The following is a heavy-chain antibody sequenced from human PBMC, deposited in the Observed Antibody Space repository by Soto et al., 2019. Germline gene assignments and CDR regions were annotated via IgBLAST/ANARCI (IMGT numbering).Heavy chain of an antibody. V-gene: IGHV3-7*05. CDR1: GFTFSNYW. J-gene: IGHJ4*02. CDR3: ARVASIAAFY. CDR2: IKQDGNEK. D-gene: IGHD6-6*01. Sequence: EVQLVESGGGLVQPGGSLRLSCVASGFTFSNYWMSWVRQAPGKGLEWVANIKQDGNEKFHVESVRGRFTVSRDNAKNSLYLQMNSLRAEDTAVYYCARVASIAAFYWGQGTLVTVSS.